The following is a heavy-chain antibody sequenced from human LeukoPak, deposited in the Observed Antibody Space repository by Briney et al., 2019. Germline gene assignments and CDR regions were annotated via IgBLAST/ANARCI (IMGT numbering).Heavy chain of an antibody. V-gene: IGHV3-74*01. J-gene: IGHJ6*03. D-gene: IGHD3-3*01. CDR3: APGGGWEPSSGVVTHIDV. Sequence: GGSLRLSCAASGFMFSGYWMHWVRQGPEKGLELVSRIDKDGSGIIYADSVKGRFTTSRDNAKNTLYLQMSSLRVEDTAVYYCAPGGGWEPSSGVVTHIDVWGKGTTVTVS. CDR2: IDKDGSGI. CDR1: GFMFSGYW.